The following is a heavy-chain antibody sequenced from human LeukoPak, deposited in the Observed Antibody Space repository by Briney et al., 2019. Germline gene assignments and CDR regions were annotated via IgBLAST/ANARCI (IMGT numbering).Heavy chain of an antibody. Sequence: NPSETLSLTCTVSGYSISRNYHWGWIRPPPGKGLEWIGTIYHTGSTYYSPSLKSRVTISIHTSKNQFSLKLSSVTAADTAVYYCATMMYGSGNYYNSDYWGQGTLVTVSS. D-gene: IGHD3-10*01. J-gene: IGHJ4*02. CDR3: ATMMYGSGNYYNSDY. CDR1: GYSISRNYH. V-gene: IGHV4-38-2*02. CDR2: IYHTGST.